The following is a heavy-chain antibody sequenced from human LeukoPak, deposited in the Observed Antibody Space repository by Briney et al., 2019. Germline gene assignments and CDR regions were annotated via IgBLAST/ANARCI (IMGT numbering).Heavy chain of an antibody. CDR3: ASSSTWYGSGIDN. Sequence: LETLSLTCTVSGASVSAHYWSWIRQSPRKGLEWLGYISSGGSINDESSLESRVTISVDTSKNQVSLILTSVTAADTAVYYCASSSTWYGSGIDNWGQGTLVTVSS. D-gene: IGHD6-13*01. J-gene: IGHJ4*02. V-gene: IGHV4-59*08. CDR1: GASVSAHY. CDR2: ISSGGSI.